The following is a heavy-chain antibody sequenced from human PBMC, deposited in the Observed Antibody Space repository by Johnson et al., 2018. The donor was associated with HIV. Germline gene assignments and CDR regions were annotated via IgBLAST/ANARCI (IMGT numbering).Heavy chain of an antibody. J-gene: IGHJ3*02. CDR1: GFTFSSYA. CDR3: ARDFKDSSSWYGAFDI. Sequence: VQLVESGGGLVKPGGSLRLSCAASGFTFSSYAMSWVRQTPGKGLEWVSAISGSGGSTYYADSVKGRFTISRDNSKNTLYLQMNSLRAEDTAVYYCARDFKDSSSWYGAFDIWGQGTMVTVSS. CDR2: ISGSGGST. D-gene: IGHD6-13*01. V-gene: IGHV3-23*04.